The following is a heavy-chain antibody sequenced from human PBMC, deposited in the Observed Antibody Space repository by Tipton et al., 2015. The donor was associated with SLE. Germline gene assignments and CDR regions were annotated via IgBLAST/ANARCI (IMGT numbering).Heavy chain of an antibody. CDR3: AREGGYSGYGADY. CDR1: GGSISSHY. D-gene: IGHD5-12*01. V-gene: IGHV4-59*11. J-gene: IGHJ4*02. CDR2: IYYSGST. Sequence: TLSLTCTVSGGSISSHYWSWIRQPPGKGLEWIGYIYYSGSTNYNPSLKSRVTISVDTSKNQFSLKLSSVTAADTAVYYCAREGGYSGYGADYWGQGTLVTVSS.